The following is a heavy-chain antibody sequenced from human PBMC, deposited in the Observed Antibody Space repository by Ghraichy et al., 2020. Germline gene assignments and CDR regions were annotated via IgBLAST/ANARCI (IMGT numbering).Heavy chain of an antibody. CDR2: ISSSGSSK. V-gene: IGHV3-48*03. Sequence: GESLNISCAASGFTFSSYEMNWVRQAPGKGLEWVSHISSSGSSKYYADSVKGRFTISRDNAKNSLYLQMNSLRAGDTAVYYCARVTSASYPQGWGQGTLVTVSS. J-gene: IGHJ4*02. CDR1: GFTFSSYE. CDR3: ARVTSASYPQG. D-gene: IGHD6-19*01.